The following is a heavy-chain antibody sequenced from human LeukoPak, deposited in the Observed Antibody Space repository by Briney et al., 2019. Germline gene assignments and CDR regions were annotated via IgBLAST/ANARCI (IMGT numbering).Heavy chain of an antibody. CDR2: ISAYNGNT. CDR3: ARFAGYCSSTSCYPSDY. J-gene: IGHJ4*02. V-gene: IGHV1-18*01. Sequence: ASVKVSCKASGYTFTSYGISWVRQAPGQGPEWMGWISAYNGNTNYAQKLQGRVTMTTDTSTSTAYMELRSLRSDDTAVYYCARFAGYCSSTSCYPSDYWGQGTLVTVSS. CDR1: GYTFTSYG. D-gene: IGHD2-2*01.